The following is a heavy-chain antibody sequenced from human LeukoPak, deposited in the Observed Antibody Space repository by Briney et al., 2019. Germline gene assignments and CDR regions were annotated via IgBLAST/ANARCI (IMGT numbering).Heavy chain of an antibody. CDR1: GFTFSSYG. CDR2: IRYDGSKK. CDR3: AKDIDYDSSGYPNDY. V-gene: IGHV3-30*02. J-gene: IGHJ4*02. D-gene: IGHD3-22*01. Sequence: GGSLRLSCAASGFTFSSYGMHWVRQAPGKGLEWVAFIRYDGSKKYYADSVKGRFTISRDNSKNTLYLQMNSLRAEDTAVCYCAKDIDYDSSGYPNDYWGQGTLVTVSS.